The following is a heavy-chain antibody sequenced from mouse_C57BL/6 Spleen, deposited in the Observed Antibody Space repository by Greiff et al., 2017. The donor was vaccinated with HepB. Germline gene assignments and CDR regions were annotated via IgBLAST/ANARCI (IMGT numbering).Heavy chain of an antibody. V-gene: IGHV1-59*01. CDR2: IDPSDSYT. Sequence: QVQLQQPGAELVRPGTSVKLSCKASGYTFTSYWMHWVKQRPGQGLEWLGVIDPSDSYTNYNQNFKGKATLTVDTSSSTAYMQLSSLTSEDSAFYYCARKNYYVSSHFDYWGQGTTLTVSS. CDR3: ARKNYYVSSHFDY. D-gene: IGHD1-1*01. CDR1: GYTFTSYW. J-gene: IGHJ2*01.